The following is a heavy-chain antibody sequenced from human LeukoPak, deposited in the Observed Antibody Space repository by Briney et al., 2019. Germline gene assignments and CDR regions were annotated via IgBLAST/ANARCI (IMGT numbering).Heavy chain of an antibody. CDR3: ARVRYQGFDP. CDR1: GGPISRYY. CDR2: IYTSGST. Sequence: SDTLSLTCAVSGGPISRYYWSWIRQPAGRGLEWIGHIYTSGSTNYNPSLRSRVTMSIEMSENQFSLRLNSVTAADTAIYYCARVRYQGFDPWGQGTLVTVSS. J-gene: IGHJ5*02. V-gene: IGHV4-4*07. D-gene: IGHD2-2*01.